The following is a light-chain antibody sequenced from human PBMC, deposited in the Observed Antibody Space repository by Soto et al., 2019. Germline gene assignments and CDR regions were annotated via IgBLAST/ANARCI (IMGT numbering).Light chain of an antibody. J-gene: IGLJ2*01. V-gene: IGLV2-14*01. CDR3: NSYTNSSAVV. CDR2: EVT. CDR1: RDDIGAYDY. Sequence: QSALTPPASVSGSPGQSITISCAGTRDDIGAYDYVSWYQQHPVNAPKLLVYEVTNRPSGVSDRFSGSKSGNTASLTISGLQADDEADYYCNSYTNSSAVVFGGGTNVTVL.